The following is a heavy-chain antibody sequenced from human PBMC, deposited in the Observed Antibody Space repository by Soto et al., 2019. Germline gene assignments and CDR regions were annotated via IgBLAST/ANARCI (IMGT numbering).Heavy chain of an antibody. CDR3: ARDGETYYYDSSGYYLDY. D-gene: IGHD3-22*01. J-gene: IGHJ4*02. V-gene: IGHV3-48*02. CDR1: GFTFSSYS. CDR2: ISSSSSTI. Sequence: EVQLVESGGGLVQPGGSLRLSCAASGFTFSSYSMNWVRQAPGKGLEWVSYISSSSSTIYYADSVKGRFTISRDNAKNSLYLQMNSLRDEDTAVYYCARDGETYYYDSSGYYLDYWGQGTLVTVSS.